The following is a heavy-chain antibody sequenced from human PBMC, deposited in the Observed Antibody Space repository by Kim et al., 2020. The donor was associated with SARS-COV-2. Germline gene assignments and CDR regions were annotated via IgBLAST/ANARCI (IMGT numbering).Heavy chain of an antibody. Sequence: GGSLRLSCAASGFTFSNAWMSWVRQAPGKGLEWVGRINSKTDGGTTDYAAPVKGRFTISRDDSKNTLYLQMNSLKTEDTAVYYCTTDRVGATLFDYWGQGTLVSVS. CDR1: GFTFSNAW. J-gene: IGHJ4*02. CDR2: INSKTDGGTT. CDR3: TTDRVGATLFDY. V-gene: IGHV3-15*01. D-gene: IGHD1-26*01.